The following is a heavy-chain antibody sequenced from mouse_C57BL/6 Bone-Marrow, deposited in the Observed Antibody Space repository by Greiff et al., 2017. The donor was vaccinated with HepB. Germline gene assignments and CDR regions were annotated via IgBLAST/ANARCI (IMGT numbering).Heavy chain of an antibody. CDR2: ISYDGSN. Sequence: VQLQQSGPGLVKPSQSLSLTCSVTGYSITSGYYWNWIRQFPGNKLEWMGYISYDGSNNYNPSLKNRISITRDTSKNQFFLKLNSVTTEDTATYYWARGPPYYDYDAGGDYYAMDYWGQGTSVTVSS. J-gene: IGHJ4*01. CDR3: ARGPPYYDYDAGGDYYAMDY. CDR1: GYSITSGYY. V-gene: IGHV3-6*01. D-gene: IGHD2-4*01.